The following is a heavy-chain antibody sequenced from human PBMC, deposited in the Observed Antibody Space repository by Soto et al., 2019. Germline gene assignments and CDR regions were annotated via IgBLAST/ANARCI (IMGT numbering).Heavy chain of an antibody. CDR1: GCSISSGSYS. J-gene: IGHJ4*02. CDR2: IYHSGST. D-gene: IGHD5-18*01. CDR3: ARSITGYSYADS. V-gene: IGHV4-30-2*01. Sequence: PSETLSLTCAVSGCSISSGSYSWSWIRQPPGKGLEWIGYIYHSGSTYYNPSLKSRVTISVDTSKNQFSLKLSSVTAADTAVYYCARSITGYSYADSWGQGTLVTSPQ.